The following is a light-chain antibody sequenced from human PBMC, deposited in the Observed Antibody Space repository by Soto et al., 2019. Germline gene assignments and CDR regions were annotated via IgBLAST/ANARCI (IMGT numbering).Light chain of an antibody. CDR2: AGS. Sequence: QSVLTQPASVSGSPGQSITISCTGTSSDVGNYNLVSWYQQHPGKAPKVMIYAGSNRPSGVSHRFSGFKSGNTPSLTISGLQAEDEADYHCCSYAGSNTYVFGTGTKLTVL. CDR1: SSDVGNYNL. CDR3: CSYAGSNTYV. V-gene: IGLV2-23*01. J-gene: IGLJ1*01.